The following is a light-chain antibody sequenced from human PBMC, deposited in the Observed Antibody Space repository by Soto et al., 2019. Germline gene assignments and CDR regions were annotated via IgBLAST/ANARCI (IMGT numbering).Light chain of an antibody. CDR2: GAS. Sequence: EIVLTQSPGTLSLSPGERATLSCRASQSVSSSYLAWYQQKPGRAARLLIYGASSRATGIPDRFSGSGSGTDFTLAISRLEPEDLAVYYCQQYGSSPGITFGQGTRLEIK. CDR3: QQYGSSPGIT. J-gene: IGKJ5*01. CDR1: QSVSSSY. V-gene: IGKV3-20*01.